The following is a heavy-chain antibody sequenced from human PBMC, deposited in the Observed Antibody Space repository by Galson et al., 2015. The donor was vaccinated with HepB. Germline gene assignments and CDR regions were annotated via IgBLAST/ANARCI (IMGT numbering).Heavy chain of an antibody. V-gene: IGHV6-1*01. J-gene: IGHJ3*02. CDR3: ARDSSTMIVVVITKDENDASDI. Sequence: CAISGDSVSSNSAAWNWIRQSPSRGLEWLGRTYYRSKWYNDYAVSVKSRITINPDTSKNQFSLQLNSVTPEDTAVYYCARDSSTMIVVVITKDENDASDIWGQGTMVTVSS. D-gene: IGHD3-22*01. CDR1: GDSVSSNSAA. CDR2: TYYRSKWYN.